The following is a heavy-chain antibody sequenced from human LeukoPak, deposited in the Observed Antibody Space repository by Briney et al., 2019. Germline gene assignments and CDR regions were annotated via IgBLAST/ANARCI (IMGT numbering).Heavy chain of an antibody. D-gene: IGHD3-10*01. Sequence: GGSLRLSCAASGFTFSSYAMSWVRQAPGKGLEWVSAISGSGGSTYYADSVKGRFTISRDNAKNSLYLQMNSLRAEDTAVYYCARDQAGEYYYGSGSYYKGRVFDYWGQGTLVTVSS. CDR1: GFTFSSYA. V-gene: IGHV3-23*01. CDR3: ARDQAGEYYYGSGSYYKGRVFDY. J-gene: IGHJ4*02. CDR2: ISGSGGST.